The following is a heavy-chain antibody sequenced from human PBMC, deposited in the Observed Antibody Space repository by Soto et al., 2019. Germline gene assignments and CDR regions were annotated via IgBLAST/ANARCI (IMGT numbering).Heavy chain of an antibody. CDR2: INPNTGDT. J-gene: IGHJ6*02. D-gene: IGHD4-17*01. V-gene: IGHV1-2*06. CDR1: GYSLSDYH. CDR3: ARESDFRDYRGFYFYAIDV. Sequence: QVQLVQSGAEVKRPGASVKVSCKASGYSLSDYHIHWVRQAPGQGLEWMGRINPNTGDTDYAQNFEGSVTMTRDTSISMAYMELNRLRSDDTAVYYCARESDFRDYRGFYFYAIDVWGQGTTVTVSS.